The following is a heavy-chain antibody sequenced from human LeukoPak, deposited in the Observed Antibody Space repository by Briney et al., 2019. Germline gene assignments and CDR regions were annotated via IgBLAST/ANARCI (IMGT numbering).Heavy chain of an antibody. V-gene: IGHV1-69*05. D-gene: IGHD2-21*02. Sequence: SVKISCKASGGTFSSYAISWVRQAPGQGLEWMGGIIPIFGTANYAQKFQGRVTITTDESTSTAYMELSSLRAEDTAVYYCARVAYCGGDCYPYFDYWGQGTLVTVSS. J-gene: IGHJ4*02. CDR2: IIPIFGTA. CDR3: ARVAYCGGDCYPYFDY. CDR1: GGTFSSYA.